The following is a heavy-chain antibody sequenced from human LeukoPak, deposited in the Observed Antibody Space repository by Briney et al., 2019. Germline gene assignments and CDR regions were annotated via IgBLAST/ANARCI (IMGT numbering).Heavy chain of an antibody. J-gene: IGHJ4*02. D-gene: IGHD3-10*01. Sequence: GGSLRLSCAASGFTFDDYAMHWVRQAPGKGLGWVSLISGDGGSTYYADSVKGRFTISRDNSKNSLYLQMNSLRTEDTALYYCAKDGSGSGLFDYWGQGTLVTVSS. V-gene: IGHV3-43*02. CDR1: GFTFDDYA. CDR3: AKDGSGSGLFDY. CDR2: ISGDGGST.